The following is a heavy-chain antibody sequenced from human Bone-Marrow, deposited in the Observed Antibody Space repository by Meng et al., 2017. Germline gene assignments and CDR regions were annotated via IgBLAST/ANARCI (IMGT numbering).Heavy chain of an antibody. J-gene: IGHJ2*01. V-gene: IGHV1-69*13. Sequence: SVKVSCKASGGTFSSYAISWVRQAPGQGLEWMGGIIPIFGTANYAQKFQGRVTITADVSTSTAYMELSSLRSEDTAVYYCARVPGAEKDITMVRGGDWYFDLWGRGTLVTVSS. CDR2: IIPIFGTA. CDR1: GGTFSSYA. CDR3: ARVPGAEKDITMVRGGDWYFDL. D-gene: IGHD3-10*01.